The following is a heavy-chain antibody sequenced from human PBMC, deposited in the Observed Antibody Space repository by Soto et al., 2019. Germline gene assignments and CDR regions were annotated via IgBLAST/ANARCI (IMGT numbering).Heavy chain of an antibody. D-gene: IGHD1-1*01. V-gene: IGHV1-2*02. Sequence: QVQLVQSGAEVKKPGASVKVSCKAPRYIFTAYFMHWVRQAPGQGLEWMGWINPNNGATHYGLSFHGRVTMTRDTSISTAYMELSSLRSDATAVYSCAAHDPGARFDPLGQGTLVIVSS. CDR3: AAHDPGARFDP. CDR2: INPNNGAT. J-gene: IGHJ5*02. CDR1: RYIFTAYF.